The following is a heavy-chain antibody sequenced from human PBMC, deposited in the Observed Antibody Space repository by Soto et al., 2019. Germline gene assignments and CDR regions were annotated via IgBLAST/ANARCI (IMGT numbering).Heavy chain of an antibody. CDR3: ARGMVHRIYYYYYMDV. D-gene: IGHD2-8*01. CDR1: GFTFSSYW. Sequence: PGGSLRLSCAASGFTFSSYWMSWVRQAPGKGLEWVANIKQDGSEKYYVDSVKGRFTISRDNAKSSLYLQMNSLRAEDTAVYYCARGMVHRIYYYYYMDVWGKGTTVTVSS. V-gene: IGHV3-7*01. J-gene: IGHJ6*03. CDR2: IKQDGSEK.